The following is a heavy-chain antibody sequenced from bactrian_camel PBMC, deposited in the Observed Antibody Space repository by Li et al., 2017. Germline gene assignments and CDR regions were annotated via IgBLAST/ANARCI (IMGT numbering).Heavy chain of an antibody. Sequence: HVQLVESGGGSVQAGGSLKLSCIAAPKYPTSIAYIDMAWFRQAPGKEREGVAAVGLPGATWYADSVKDRFTISEDNAKSMLYLQMNDLKPEDTAMYYCAARSVPNCVGNYWSKWSSVNWGQGTQVTVS. CDR3: AARSVPNCVGNYWSKWSSVN. CDR1: KYPTSIAYID. D-gene: IGHD3*01. V-gene: IGHV3S53*01. CDR2: VGLPGAT. J-gene: IGHJ4*01.